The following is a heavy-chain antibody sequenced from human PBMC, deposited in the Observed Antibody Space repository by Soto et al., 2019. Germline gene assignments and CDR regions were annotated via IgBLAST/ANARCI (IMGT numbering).Heavy chain of an antibody. CDR3: ARDGGIAVNYGMDV. J-gene: IGHJ6*02. CDR2: IYYSGST. CDR1: GGSSSSYY. Sequence: QVQLQESGPGLVKPSETLSLTCTVSGGSSSSYYWSWIRQPPGKGLEWIGYIYYSGSTNYNPSLKSRVTISVDTSKNQFSLKLSSVTAADTAVYYCARDGGIAVNYGMDVWGQGTTVTVSS. V-gene: IGHV4-59*01. D-gene: IGHD6-19*01.